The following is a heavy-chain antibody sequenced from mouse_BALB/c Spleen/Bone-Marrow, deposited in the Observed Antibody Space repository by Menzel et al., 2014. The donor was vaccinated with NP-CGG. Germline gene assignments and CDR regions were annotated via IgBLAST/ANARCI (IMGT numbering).Heavy chain of an antibody. CDR1: GYSITRGYN. V-gene: IGHV3-1*02. CDR3: TKEGYASSYAY. D-gene: IGHD1-1*01. CDR2: IHYGGSA. Sequence: VQLQQSGPDLVKPSQFLSLTCTVTGYSITRGYNWHWIRQFPGNKLEWMGYIHYGGSANYNPSLKSQISITRDTSKNQFFLQLNSVTTEDTATYYCTKEGYASSYAYWGQGTTLTVSS. J-gene: IGHJ2*01.